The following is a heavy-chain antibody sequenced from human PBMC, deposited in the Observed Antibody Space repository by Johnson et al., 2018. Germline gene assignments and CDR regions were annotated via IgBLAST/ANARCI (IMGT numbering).Heavy chain of an antibody. CDR1: GFTFDDYA. D-gene: IGHD1-26*01. CDR3: TRDYSGSYVESVDS. J-gene: IGHJ3*02. CDR2: IRRNIYGETT. Sequence: VQLVESGGGLVQPGRSLRLSCTASGFTFDDYAVTWFRQAPGKGLEWVAFIRRNIYGETTEYAASVEGRFTISGANSKSIAYLQMNNLKTEGTAVYFCTRDYSGSYVESVDSWGQVTKVTVSS. V-gene: IGHV3-49*03.